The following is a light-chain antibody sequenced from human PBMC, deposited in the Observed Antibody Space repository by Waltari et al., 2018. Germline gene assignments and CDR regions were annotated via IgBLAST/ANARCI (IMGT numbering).Light chain of an antibody. CDR1: QSISTY. CDR2: AAS. CDR3: QQSYSTPRT. Sequence: DIQMTQSPSSLSASVGDRVTITFRASQSISTYLSWYQQKPGKAPNLLISAASTLPSGVPSRFSGSGSGTDFTLTISSLQPEDFATYYCQQSYSTPRTFGQGTKVEIK. J-gene: IGKJ1*01. V-gene: IGKV1-39*01.